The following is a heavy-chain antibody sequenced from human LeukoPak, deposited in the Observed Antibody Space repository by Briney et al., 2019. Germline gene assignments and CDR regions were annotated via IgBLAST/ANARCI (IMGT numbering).Heavy chain of an antibody. CDR3: ARIPHAMVRGVIITEFYFDY. D-gene: IGHD3-10*01. J-gene: IGHJ4*02. CDR2: ISSSSNYI. Sequence: GGSLRLSCAASGLTFSSYSMNWVRQAPGKGLEWVSSISSSSNYIYYADSVKGRFTISRDNAKNSLYLQMNSLRAEDTAVYYCARIPHAMVRGVIITEFYFDYWGQGTLVTVSA. CDR1: GLTFSSYS. V-gene: IGHV3-21*01.